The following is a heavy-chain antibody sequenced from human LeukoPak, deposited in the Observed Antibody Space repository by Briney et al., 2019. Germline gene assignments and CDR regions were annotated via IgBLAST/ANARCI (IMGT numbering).Heavy chain of an antibody. CDR3: AKDGLSGSAQRYFFDY. J-gene: IGHJ4*02. D-gene: IGHD3-22*01. CDR1: GFTFSSYG. CDR2: ISHDGSNK. Sequence: GRYLRLYCAASGFTFSSYGMHWVRQAPGKGLEWVAIISHDGSNKYYADSVKGRFTISRDNSKNSLYLQMNSPRAEDTAVYYCAKDGLSGSAQRYFFDYWGQGSLVIVSS. V-gene: IGHV3-30*18.